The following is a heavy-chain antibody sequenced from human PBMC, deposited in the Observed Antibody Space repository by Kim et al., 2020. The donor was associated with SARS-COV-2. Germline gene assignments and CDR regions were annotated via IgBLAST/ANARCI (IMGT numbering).Heavy chain of an antibody. Sequence: GGSLRLSCAASGFTFSSYAMSWVRQAPGKGLEWVSAISGSGGSTYYADSVKGRFTISRDNSKNTLYLQMNSLRAEDTAVYYCAKYNRDSSSWTHCYFDYWGQGTLVTVSS. CDR3: AKYNRDSSSWTHCYFDY. D-gene: IGHD6-13*01. V-gene: IGHV3-23*01. CDR2: ISGSGGST. CDR1: GFTFSSYA. J-gene: IGHJ4*02.